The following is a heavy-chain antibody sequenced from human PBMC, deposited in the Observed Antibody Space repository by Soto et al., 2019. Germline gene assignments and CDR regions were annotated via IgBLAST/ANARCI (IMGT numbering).Heavy chain of an antibody. CDR1: GFPFSTYS. CDR2: ISASTLTT. CDR3: ARAPQLVAPAATGFDS. Sequence: EVELVESGGGLVQSGGSLRLSCAASGFPFSTYSMSWVRQAPGKGLEWISYISASTLTTFYADSVKGRFTISRDTAQNSLYLQMNSLRDEDTAVYYCARAPQLVAPAATGFDSWGQGTLVTVSS. V-gene: IGHV3-48*02. J-gene: IGHJ4*02. D-gene: IGHD2-2*01.